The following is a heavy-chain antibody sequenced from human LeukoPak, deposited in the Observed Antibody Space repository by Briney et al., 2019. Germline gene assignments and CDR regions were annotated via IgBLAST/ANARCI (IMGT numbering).Heavy chain of an antibody. J-gene: IGHJ3*01. CDR3: AINGCYRGVCAFDV. CDR2: ISSRTSTV. V-gene: IGHV3-48*01. D-gene: IGHD2-21*01. Sequence: GGSLRLSCAASGFTFSRYSMNWVRQAPGKGLEWVSYISSRTSTVYYADSVKGRFTISRDNAKNSLYLQMNSLRAEDAAVYYCAINGCYRGVCAFDVWGQGTMVTVSS. CDR1: GFTFSRYS.